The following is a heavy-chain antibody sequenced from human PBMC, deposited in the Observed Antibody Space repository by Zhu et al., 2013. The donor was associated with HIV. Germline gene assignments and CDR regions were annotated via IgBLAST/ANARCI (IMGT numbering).Heavy chain of an antibody. CDR3: AGAAGSGRPETTYPNYYGLDV. J-gene: IGHJ6*02. Sequence: QVQLVQSGAEVKNPGASVKVSCKASGYTSTSYGISWVRQAPGQGPEWMGWVSAYNGNTKYAQKFQGRVTMTTDTTTNTGYMELRSLRSDDTAVYYCAGAAGSGRPETTYPNYYGLDVWGQGSTVIVSS. V-gene: IGHV1-18*04. CDR2: VSAYNGNT. CDR1: GYTSTSYG. D-gene: IGHD1-1*01.